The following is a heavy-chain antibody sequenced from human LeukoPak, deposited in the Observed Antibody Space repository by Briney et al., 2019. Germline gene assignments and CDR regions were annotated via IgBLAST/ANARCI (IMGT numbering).Heavy chain of an antibody. V-gene: IGHV3-21*01. CDR3: ARASVEYCGGDCYYYP. Sequence: GGPLRLSCAASGFTFSSYSMNWVRQAPGKGLEWVSSISSSSSYIYYADSVKGRFTISRDNAKNSLYLQMNSLRAEDTAVYYCARASVEYCGGDCYYYPWGQGTLVTVSS. J-gene: IGHJ5*02. CDR1: GFTFSSYS. CDR2: ISSSSSYI. D-gene: IGHD2-21*02.